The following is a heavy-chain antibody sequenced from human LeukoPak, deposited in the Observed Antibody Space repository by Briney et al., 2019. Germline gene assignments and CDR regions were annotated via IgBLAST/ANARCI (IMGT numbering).Heavy chain of an antibody. Sequence: NPGGSLRLSCAASGFTFSSYSMNWVRQAPGKGLEWVSSISSSSSYIYYADSVKSRFTISRDNAKNSLYLQMNSLRAEDTAVYYCARAAPTLDGGFDPWGQGTLVTVSS. J-gene: IGHJ5*02. CDR3: ARAAPTLDGGFDP. CDR2: ISSSSSYI. D-gene: IGHD2/OR15-2a*01. V-gene: IGHV3-21*01. CDR1: GFTFSSYS.